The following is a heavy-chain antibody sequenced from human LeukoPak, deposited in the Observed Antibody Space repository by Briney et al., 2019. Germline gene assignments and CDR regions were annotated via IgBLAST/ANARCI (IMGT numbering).Heavy chain of an antibody. D-gene: IGHD2-2*01. J-gene: IGHJ6*02. CDR1: GYTFTGYY. V-gene: IGHV1-2*02. Sequence: ASVKVSCKASGYTFTGYYMHWVRQAPGQGLEWMGWINPNSGGTNYAQKFQGRVTMTRDTSISTAYMELSRLRSDDTAVYYCARGIPYCSSTSCLYYYYYGMDVWGQGTTVTVSS. CDR3: ARGIPYCSSTSCLYYYYYGMDV. CDR2: INPNSGGT.